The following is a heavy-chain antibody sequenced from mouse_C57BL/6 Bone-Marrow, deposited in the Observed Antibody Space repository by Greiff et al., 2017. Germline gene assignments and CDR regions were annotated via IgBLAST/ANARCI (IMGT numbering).Heavy chain of an antibody. Sequence: EVMLVESGGGLVQPGRSLKLSCAASGFTFSDYYMYWVRQTPEKRLEWVAYISNGGGSTYYPDTVKGRFTISRDNAKNTLYLQMSRLKSEDTAMYYCARPTTVVAPDYWGQGTSVTVSS. J-gene: IGHJ4*01. CDR1: GFTFSDYY. D-gene: IGHD1-1*01. V-gene: IGHV5-12*01. CDR3: ARPTTVVAPDY. CDR2: ISNGGGST.